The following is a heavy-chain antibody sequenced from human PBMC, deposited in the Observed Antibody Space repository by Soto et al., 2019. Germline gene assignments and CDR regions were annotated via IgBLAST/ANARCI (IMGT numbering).Heavy chain of an antibody. V-gene: IGHV1-8*01. CDR1: GYTFNTYD. Sequence: ASVKVSCKASGYTFNTYDIYWMRQATGQGLEWMGWMNPYNGNTGYAQKFQGRVTVTRNTSISTVYMEMSGLRPDDTAVYYCARRKERSGPHYFDYWGQGSQVTVSS. D-gene: IGHD6-25*01. CDR2: MNPYNGNT. J-gene: IGHJ4*02. CDR3: ARRKERSGPHYFDY.